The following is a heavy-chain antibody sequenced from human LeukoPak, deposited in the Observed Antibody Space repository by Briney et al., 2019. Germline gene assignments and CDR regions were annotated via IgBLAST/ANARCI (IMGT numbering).Heavy chain of an antibody. D-gene: IGHD6-13*01. CDR2: IIRSATTR. CDR1: GLTFSRHG. Sequence: HSGGSLTLSCAASGLTFSRHGMNWARQAPGEGREWVSSIIRSATTRNHAASVKGRFPISRHNAKHPLYLQMNSLRAEDTAGYVCARVGALSSSWLLNSGQGDLVTVS. J-gene: IGHJ4*02. CDR3: ARVGALSSSWLLN. V-gene: IGHV3-48*03.